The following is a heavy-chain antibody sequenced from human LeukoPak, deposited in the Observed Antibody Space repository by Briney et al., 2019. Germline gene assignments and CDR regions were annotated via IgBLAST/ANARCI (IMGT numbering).Heavy chain of an antibody. D-gene: IGHD3-22*01. CDR3: ARGRVVVNEGLDI. J-gene: IGHJ3*02. CDR1: GYTFTSYY. Sequence: ASVKVSCKASGYTFTSYYMHWVRQAPGQGLEWMGGIIPIFGTANYAQKFQGRVTITADKSTSTAYMELSSLRSEDTAVYYCARGRVVVNEGLDIWGQGTMVTVSS. CDR2: IIPIFGTA. V-gene: IGHV1-69*06.